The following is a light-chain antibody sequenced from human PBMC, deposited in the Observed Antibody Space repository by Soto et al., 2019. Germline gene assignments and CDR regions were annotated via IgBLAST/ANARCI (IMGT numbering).Light chain of an antibody. CDR3: SSYTSSSTVV. CDR1: SSDVGGYNY. Sequence: QLVLTQPASVSGSHGPSITISCTGTSSDVGGYNYVSWYQQHPGKAPKLMIYEVSNRPSGVSNRFSGSKSGNTASLTISGLQAEDEADYYCSSYTSSSTVVFGGGTNLTVL. CDR2: EVS. J-gene: IGLJ2*01. V-gene: IGLV2-14*01.